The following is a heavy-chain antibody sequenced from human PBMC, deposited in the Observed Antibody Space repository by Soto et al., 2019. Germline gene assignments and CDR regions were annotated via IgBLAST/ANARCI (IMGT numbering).Heavy chain of an antibody. V-gene: IGHV3-15*01. CDR3: ATRTYRSRLGIL. CDR1: GFTLSYAW. Sequence: LRLAVAASGFTLSYAWLGFFRQAPGRGLDWFVLIKIETDGETTSYAATVKGRFTISRDDSKNTLYLQMNSLKTEDTAVYYCATRTYRSRLGILWGQGILVNVSS. J-gene: IGHJ4*02. CDR2: IKIETDGETT. D-gene: IGHD6-13*01.